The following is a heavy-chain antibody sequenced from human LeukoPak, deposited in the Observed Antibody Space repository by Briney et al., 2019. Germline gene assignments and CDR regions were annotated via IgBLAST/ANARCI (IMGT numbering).Heavy chain of an antibody. Sequence: PGGSLRLSCAASGFTFSDYYMSWIRQAPWKGLEWVSYISSTGSTIYYADSVKGRFTISRDNAKNSLYLQMNSLRAEDTAVYYCASALRYFDWFVALDAFDIWGQGTMVTVSP. CDR1: GFTFSDYY. D-gene: IGHD3-9*01. CDR2: ISSTGSTI. V-gene: IGHV3-11*01. CDR3: ASALRYFDWFVALDAFDI. J-gene: IGHJ3*02.